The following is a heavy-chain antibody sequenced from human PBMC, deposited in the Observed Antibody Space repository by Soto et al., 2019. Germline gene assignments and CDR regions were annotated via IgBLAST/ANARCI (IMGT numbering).Heavy chain of an antibody. CDR3: AKDKDSSGWTVDY. V-gene: IGHV3-43*01. D-gene: IGHD6-19*01. CDR2: ISGSGGST. J-gene: IGHJ4*02. CDR1: GFTFGDYT. Sequence: PGGSLGLSCAASGFTFGDYTMHWVRQAPGKGLEWVSLISGSGGSTYYADSVKGRFTISRDNAKNTLYLQMNSLRAEDTAVYYCAKDKDSSGWTVDYWGQGTLVTVSS.